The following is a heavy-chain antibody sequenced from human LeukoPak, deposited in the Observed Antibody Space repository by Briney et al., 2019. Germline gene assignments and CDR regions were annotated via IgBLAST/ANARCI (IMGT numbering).Heavy chain of an antibody. Sequence: PGGSLRLSCAASGFTFSSYAMHWVRQAPGKGLEWVAVISYDGSNKYYADSVKGRFTISRDNSKNTLYLQMNSLRAEDTAVYYCARDYIAVAGNHFDYWGQGTLVTVSS. CDR2: ISYDGSNK. CDR3: ARDYIAVAGNHFDY. V-gene: IGHV3-30-3*01. D-gene: IGHD6-19*01. CDR1: GFTFSSYA. J-gene: IGHJ4*02.